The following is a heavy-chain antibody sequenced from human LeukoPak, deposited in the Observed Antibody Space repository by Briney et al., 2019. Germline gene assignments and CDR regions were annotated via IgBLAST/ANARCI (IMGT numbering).Heavy chain of an antibody. CDR1: GGTFSSYA. V-gene: IGHV1-69*05. J-gene: IGHJ6*03. Sequence: ASVTVSCKASGGTFSSYAISWVRQAPGQGLEWMGGIIPIFGTANYAQKFQGRVTITTDESTSTAYMELSSLRSEDTAVYYCARGYSSSNYYYYYMDVWGKGTTVTISS. D-gene: IGHD6-6*01. CDR2: IIPIFGTA. CDR3: ARGYSSSNYYYYYMDV.